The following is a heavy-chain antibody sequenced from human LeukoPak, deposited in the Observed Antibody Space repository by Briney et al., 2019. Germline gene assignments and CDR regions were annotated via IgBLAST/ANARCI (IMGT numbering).Heavy chain of an antibody. V-gene: IGHV3-23*01. J-gene: IGHJ4*02. CDR1: GFTLSSYE. Sequence: GGSLRLSCTVSGFTLSSYEMSWIRQAPGKGLEWVSSIDYSGGSSYYADSVKGRFTISRDNSKNTPYLQMNSLRAEDTAVYYCAKVEWLGFFDYWGQGTLVTVSS. CDR3: AKVEWLGFFDY. CDR2: IDYSGGSS. D-gene: IGHD6-19*01.